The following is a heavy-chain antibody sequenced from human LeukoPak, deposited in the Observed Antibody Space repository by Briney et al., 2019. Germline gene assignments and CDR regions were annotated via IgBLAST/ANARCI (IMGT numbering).Heavy chain of an antibody. CDR3: ARDGRYYDILTGDDAFDI. CDR2: IYYSGST. CDR1: GGSISSYY. V-gene: IGHV4-59*01. J-gene: IGHJ3*02. D-gene: IGHD3-9*01. Sequence: PSETLSLTCTVSGGSISSYYWSWIRQPPGKGLEWIGYIYYSGSTNYNPSLKSRVTISVDTSKNQFSLKLSSVTAADTAVYYCARDGRYYDILTGDDAFDIWGQGTMVTVSS.